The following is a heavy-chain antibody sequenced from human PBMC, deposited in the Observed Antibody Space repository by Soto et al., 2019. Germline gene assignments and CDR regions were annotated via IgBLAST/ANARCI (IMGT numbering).Heavy chain of an antibody. CDR1: GYTFTSYG. D-gene: IGHD4-17*01. CDR3: AGGINDYGDYDRLTGWYFDL. Sequence: QVQLVQSGAEVKKPGASVKVSCKASGYTFTSYGISWVRQAPGQGLEWMGWISAYNGNTNYAQKLQGRVTMTTDTSTSTAYMELRSLGSDDTAVYYCAGGINDYGDYDRLTGWYFDLWGRGTLVTVSS. CDR2: ISAYNGNT. V-gene: IGHV1-18*01. J-gene: IGHJ2*01.